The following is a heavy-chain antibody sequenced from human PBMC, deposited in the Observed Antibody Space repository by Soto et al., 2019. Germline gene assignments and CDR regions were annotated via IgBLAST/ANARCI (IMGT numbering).Heavy chain of an antibody. J-gene: IGHJ6*02. D-gene: IGHD2-15*01. CDR3: ARVRDCSGGSCSYSMDV. V-gene: IGHV1-2*04. CDR1: GYTFTGYY. CDR2: INPNSGGT. Sequence: QVQLVQSGAEVKKPGASVKVSCKASGYTFTGYYMHWVRQAPGQGLEWMGWINPNSGGTNYAQKFQGWDTMTRDTSISTAYMELSRLRSDDTAVYYCARVRDCSGGSCSYSMDVWGQGTTVTVSS.